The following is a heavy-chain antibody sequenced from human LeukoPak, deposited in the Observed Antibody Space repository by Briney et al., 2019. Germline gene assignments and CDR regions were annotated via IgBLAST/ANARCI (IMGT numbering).Heavy chain of an antibody. CDR3: AILSVDTAMVTGTWDY. J-gene: IGHJ4*02. Sequence: GSSVKVSCKASGGTFSSYAISWVRQAPGQGLEWMGGIIPIFGTANYAQKFQGRVTITADESTSTAYMELSSLRSEDTAVYYCAILSVDTAMVTGTWDYWGQGTLVTVSS. V-gene: IGHV1-69*01. CDR2: IIPIFGTA. CDR1: GGTFSSYA. D-gene: IGHD5-18*01.